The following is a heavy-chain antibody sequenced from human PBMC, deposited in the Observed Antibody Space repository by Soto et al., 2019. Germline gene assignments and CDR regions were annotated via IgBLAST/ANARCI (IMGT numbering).Heavy chain of an antibody. CDR1: GFTFSSYW. CDR3: ASVAVGSYYFDY. D-gene: IGHD6-13*01. CDR2: VNPDGSDT. V-gene: IGHV3-74*01. Sequence: EVQLVESGGGLVQPGGSLRLSCAASGFTFSSYWMHWVRQAPGKGLVWVSRVNPDGSDTSYADSVKGRFTISRDNAKNTLILQMNSLRAEDTAVYYCASVAVGSYYFDYWGQGTLLTVSS. J-gene: IGHJ4*02.